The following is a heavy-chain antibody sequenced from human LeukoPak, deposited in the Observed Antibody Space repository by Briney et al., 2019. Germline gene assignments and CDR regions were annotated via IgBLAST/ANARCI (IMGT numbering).Heavy chain of an antibody. J-gene: IGHJ4*02. D-gene: IGHD6-13*01. CDR3: ARDQFGIAAAGITDY. CDR2: IYSGGST. V-gene: IGHV3-53*01. CDR1: GFTVSSNY. Sequence: PGGSLRLSCAASGFTVSSNYVSWVRQAPGKGLEWVSVIYSGGSTYYADSVKGRFTISRDNSKNTLYLQMNSLRAEDTAVYYCARDQFGIAAAGITDYWGQGTLVTVSS.